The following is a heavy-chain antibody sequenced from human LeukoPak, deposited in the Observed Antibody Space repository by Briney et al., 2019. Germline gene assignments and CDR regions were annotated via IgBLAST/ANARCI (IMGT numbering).Heavy chain of an antibody. CDR3: ARDRYYYDSTGYSIFDY. V-gene: IGHV4-39*07. Sequence: SETLSLTCTVSGGSISSSSYYWGWIRQPPGKGLEWIGSIYYSGSTYYNPSLKGRVTMSVDTSKNQFSLKLSSVTAADTAVYYCARDRYYYDSTGYSIFDYWGQGTLVTVSS. D-gene: IGHD3-22*01. CDR1: GGSISSSSYY. J-gene: IGHJ4*02. CDR2: IYYSGST.